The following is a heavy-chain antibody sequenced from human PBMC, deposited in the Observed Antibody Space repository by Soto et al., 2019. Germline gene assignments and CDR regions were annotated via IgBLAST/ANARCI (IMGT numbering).Heavy chain of an antibody. V-gene: IGHV4-61*01. CDR2: IYYSGST. J-gene: IGHJ4*02. CDR3: ARSGIGSYLAYCGGDCYIHEN. Sequence: PSETLSLTFNVSGGSVSSGSYYWSWIRQPPGTALEWIGYIYYSGSTNYNPSLKSRVTISVDTSKNQFSLKLSSVTAADTAVYYCARSGIGSYLAYCGGDCYIHENWAQGTLVTVSS. CDR1: GGSVSSGSYY. D-gene: IGHD2-21*02.